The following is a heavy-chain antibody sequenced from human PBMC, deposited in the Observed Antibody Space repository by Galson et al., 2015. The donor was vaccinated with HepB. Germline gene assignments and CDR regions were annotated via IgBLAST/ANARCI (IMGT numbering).Heavy chain of an antibody. V-gene: IGHV1-2*06. CDR2: INPNSGGT. Sequence: SVKVSCKASGYTFTGYYMHWVRQAPGQGLEWMGRINPNSGGTNYAQKFQGRVTMTRDTSISTAYMELSRLRSDDTAVYYCARSITMIVVVIPPSIAFDIWGQGTMVTVSS. CDR3: ARSITMIVVVIPPSIAFDI. D-gene: IGHD3-22*01. CDR1: GYTFTGYY. J-gene: IGHJ3*02.